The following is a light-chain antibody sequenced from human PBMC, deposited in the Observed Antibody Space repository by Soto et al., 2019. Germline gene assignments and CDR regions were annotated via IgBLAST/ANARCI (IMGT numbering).Light chain of an antibody. Sequence: ALTQPPSASGSPGQSVTITCTGTSSDVGAFNYVSWYQHHPGKAPKLMIFEINKRPSGVPDRFSGSKSGNTASLTVSGLQAEDEAEYYCSSYAGSNIYVFGGGTKVTVL. V-gene: IGLV2-8*01. CDR2: EIN. CDR3: SSYAGSNIYV. J-gene: IGLJ1*01. CDR1: SSDVGAFNY.